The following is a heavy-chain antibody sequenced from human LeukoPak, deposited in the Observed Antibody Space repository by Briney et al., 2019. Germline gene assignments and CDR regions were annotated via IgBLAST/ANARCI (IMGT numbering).Heavy chain of an antibody. Sequence: SETLSLTCTVSGGSISSSNYFWGWIRQPPGKGLEWIGNIYNSGSTYYNPSLKSRVTISVDTSKNQFSLKLSSVTAADTAMYYCARGGTTVAGTFWFDPWGQGTLVTVSS. CDR3: ARGGTTVAGTFWFDP. CDR1: GGSISSSNYF. D-gene: IGHD6-19*01. CDR2: IYNSGST. J-gene: IGHJ5*02. V-gene: IGHV4-39*07.